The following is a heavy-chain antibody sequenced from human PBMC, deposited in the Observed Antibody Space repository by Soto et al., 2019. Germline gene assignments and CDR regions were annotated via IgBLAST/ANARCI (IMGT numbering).Heavy chain of an antibody. Sequence: ASVKVSCKTSGYTFTSYGVSWVRQAPGQGLEWMGWISAYNGNTNYAQKLQGRVTMTTDTSTSTAYMELRSLRSDDTAVYYCARDSSAGTIFDYWGQGTLVTVSS. V-gene: IGHV1-18*01. CDR2: ISAYNGNT. J-gene: IGHJ4*02. CDR3: ARDSSAGTIFDY. CDR1: GYTFTSYG. D-gene: IGHD6-25*01.